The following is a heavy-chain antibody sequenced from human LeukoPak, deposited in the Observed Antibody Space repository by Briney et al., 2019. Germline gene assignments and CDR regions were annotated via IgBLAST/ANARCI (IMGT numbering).Heavy chain of an antibody. V-gene: IGHV3-30*18. CDR1: GFTFSSYG. CDR2: ISYDGSNK. Sequence: GGSLRLSCAASGFTFSSYGMHWVRQAPGKGLEWVAVISYDGSNKYYADSVKGRFTISRDNSKNTLYLQMNSLRAEDTAVYYCAKPVTTTHDAFDIWGQGTMVTVSS. J-gene: IGHJ3*02. CDR3: AKPVTTTHDAFDI. D-gene: IGHD3-22*01.